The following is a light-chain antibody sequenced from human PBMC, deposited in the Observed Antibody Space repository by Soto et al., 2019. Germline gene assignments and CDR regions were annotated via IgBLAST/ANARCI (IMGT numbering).Light chain of an antibody. J-gene: IGKJ1*01. V-gene: IGKV1-39*01. CDR2: AAS. Sequence: DIQMTQSPSSLSASVGDRAPITCRASQSIRSYLNWYQQKPGKPPKLLIYAASSLQSGVPSRFSGSGSGTDFTLTISSLQPEDFATYYCQQSYSTPRTFGQGTKVEIK. CDR3: QQSYSTPRT. CDR1: QSIRSY.